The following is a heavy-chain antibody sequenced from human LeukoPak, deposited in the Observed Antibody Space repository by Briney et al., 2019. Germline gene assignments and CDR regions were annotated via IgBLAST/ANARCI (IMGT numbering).Heavy chain of an antibody. J-gene: IGHJ6*03. Sequence: PGGSLRLSCAASGFTFSSYAMSWVRQAPGKGLEWVSAISGSGGSTYYADSVKGRFTISRDNSKNTLYLQMNSLRAEDTAVYYCVKEGGYCTNGVCYLDYYYMDVWGKGTTVTVSS. CDR3: VKEGGYCTNGVCYLDYYYMDV. D-gene: IGHD2-8*01. CDR2: ISGSGGST. V-gene: IGHV3-23*01. CDR1: GFTFSSYA.